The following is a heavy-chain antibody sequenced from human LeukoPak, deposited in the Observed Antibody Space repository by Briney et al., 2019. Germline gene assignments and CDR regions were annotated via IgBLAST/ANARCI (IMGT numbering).Heavy chain of an antibody. Sequence: ASVKVSCKVSGYTLTGLSMHWVRQAPGKGLEWMGGFDPEDGETIYAQKFQGRVTMTEDTSTDTAYMELSSLRSEDTAVYYCATVGYYDSSGYANFDYWGQGTLVTVSS. CDR1: GYTLTGLS. D-gene: IGHD3-22*01. J-gene: IGHJ4*02. CDR3: ATVGYYDSSGYANFDY. CDR2: FDPEDGET. V-gene: IGHV1-24*01.